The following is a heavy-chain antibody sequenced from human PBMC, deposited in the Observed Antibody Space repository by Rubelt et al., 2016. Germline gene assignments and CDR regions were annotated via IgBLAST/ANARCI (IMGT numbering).Heavy chain of an antibody. V-gene: IGHV3-30*04. CDR1: A. J-gene: IGHJ4*02. CDR2: ISYDGSNK. CDR3: AGILSSNYGFDY. D-gene: IGHD4-11*01. Sequence: AMHWVRQAPGKGLEWVAVISYDGSNKYYADSVKGRFTISRDNSKNTLYLQMNSLRAEDTAVYYCAGILSSNYGFDYWGQGTLVTVSS.